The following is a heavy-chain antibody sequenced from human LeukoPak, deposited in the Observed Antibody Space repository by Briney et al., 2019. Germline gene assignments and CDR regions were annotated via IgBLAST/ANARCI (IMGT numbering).Heavy chain of an antibody. Sequence: PWETLSLTCAVYGGSFSGYYWLWMRQPPGKGLEWIGEINHSGSTNYNPSLTSRVTISVDTSKNQFSPKLRSVAAADTALSYRARGQMLRYFALQEYYYMDVCGKGNTVTVFS. CDR2: INHSGST. CDR3: ARGQMLRYFALQEYYYMDV. D-gene: IGHD3-9*01. V-gene: IGHV4-34*01. J-gene: IGHJ6*03. CDR1: GGSFSGYY.